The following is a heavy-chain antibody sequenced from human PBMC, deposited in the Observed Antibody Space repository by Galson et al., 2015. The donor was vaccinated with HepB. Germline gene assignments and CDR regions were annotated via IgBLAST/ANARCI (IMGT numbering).Heavy chain of an antibody. J-gene: IGHJ4*02. CDR2: IWYDGRAQ. CDR3: AKLDSSCSS. CDR1: GFIFRNYG. Sequence: SLRLSCATSGFIFRNYGMHWVRQAPGKGLEWVADIWYDGRAQKYADSVRGRFNISRDNSMNPLYLQMSSLRVEDTALYYCAKLDSSCSSWGQGTLVTVPS. D-gene: IGHD3-22*01. V-gene: IGHV3-33*06.